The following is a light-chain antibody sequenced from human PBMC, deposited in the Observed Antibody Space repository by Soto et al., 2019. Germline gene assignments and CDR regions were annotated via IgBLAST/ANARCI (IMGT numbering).Light chain of an antibody. V-gene: IGLV1-40*01. CDR1: SSNIGAGYD. J-gene: IGLJ1*01. Sequence: QSALTQPPSVSGAPGQRVTISCAGSSSNIGAGYDVHWYQHLPGTAPKLLIYDNNNRPSGVPDRFSGSKSGTSASLAITGLQAEDEADYYCQSYDSSLSAPYVFGTGTKATVL. CDR3: QSYDSSLSAPYV. CDR2: DNN.